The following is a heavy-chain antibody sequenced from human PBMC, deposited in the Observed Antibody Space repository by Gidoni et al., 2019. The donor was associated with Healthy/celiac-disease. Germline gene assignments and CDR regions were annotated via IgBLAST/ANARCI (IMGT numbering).Heavy chain of an antibody. CDR3: ARDSDFWSGYYYFDY. CDR2: INPNSGGT. CDR1: GYTFTGYY. D-gene: IGHD3-3*01. J-gene: IGHJ4*02. Sequence: QVQLVQSGAEVKKPGASVKVSCKASGYTFTGYYMHWVRQAPGQGLEWMGWINPNSGGTNYAQKFQGRVTMTRDTSISTGYMELSRLRSDDTAVYYCARDSDFWSGYYYFDYWGQGTLVTVSS. V-gene: IGHV1-2*02.